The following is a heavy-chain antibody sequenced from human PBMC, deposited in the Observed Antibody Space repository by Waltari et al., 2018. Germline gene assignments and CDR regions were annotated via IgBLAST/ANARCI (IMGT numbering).Heavy chain of an antibody. D-gene: IGHD2-15*01. CDR1: GDSVTNTYW. CDR2: IHGSGRA. V-gene: IGHV4-4*02. J-gene: IGHJ4*02. Sequence: QLQLQESGPGLVRPSGTLSLACVVSGDSVTNTYWWSWVRQSPGKGLEWIGQIHGSGRANYNPSVGSRVSVSMDTSNNQFSLKVTSATAADTAIYYCARDRGRGLYLDSWGQGILVTVSP. CDR3: ARDRGRGLYLDS.